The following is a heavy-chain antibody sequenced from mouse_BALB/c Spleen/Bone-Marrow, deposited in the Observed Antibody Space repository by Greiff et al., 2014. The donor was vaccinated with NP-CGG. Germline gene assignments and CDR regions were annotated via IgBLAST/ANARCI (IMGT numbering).Heavy chain of an antibody. V-gene: IGHV1S81*02. CDR2: INPNNDGT. CDR3: ARAAYDPYAMDY. D-gene: IGHD2-3*01. Sequence: VQGVESGAELVKPGASVKLSCKASDYTFTSYYMYWVKQRPGQGLEWIGEINPNNDGTNFNEKFKSKATLTVDKSSSTAYMQLSSLTSEDSAVYYCARAAYDPYAMDYWGQGTSVTVSS. J-gene: IGHJ4*01. CDR1: DYTFTSYY.